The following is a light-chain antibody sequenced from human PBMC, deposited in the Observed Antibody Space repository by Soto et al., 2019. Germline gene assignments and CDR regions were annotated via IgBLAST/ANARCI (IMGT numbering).Light chain of an antibody. V-gene: IGKV3-20*01. J-gene: IGKJ2*01. Sequence: EVVLTQSPGTLSLSPGERATLSCRASQSVSNNYLAWYQQKPGQSPKLIIFGSSDRATGIPDKFSGSGSGTDFTLTISSQEPEDFAVYYCQQYGSSPPYTFGQGTKLEIK. CDR2: GSS. CDR1: QSVSNNY. CDR3: QQYGSSPPYT.